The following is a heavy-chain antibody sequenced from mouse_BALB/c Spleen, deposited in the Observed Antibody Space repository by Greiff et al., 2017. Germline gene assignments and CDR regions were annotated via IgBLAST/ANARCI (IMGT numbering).Heavy chain of an antibody. J-gene: IGHJ4*01. CDR3: ARGGDDYENAMDY. Sequence: EVQLVESGPGLVKPSQSLSLTCSVTGYSITSGYYWNWIRQFPGNKLEWMGYISYDGSNNYNPSLKNRISITRDTSKNQFFLKLNSVTTEDTATYYCARGGDDYENAMDYWGQGTSVTVSS. V-gene: IGHV3-6*02. D-gene: IGHD2-4*01. CDR1: GYSITSGYY. CDR2: ISYDGSN.